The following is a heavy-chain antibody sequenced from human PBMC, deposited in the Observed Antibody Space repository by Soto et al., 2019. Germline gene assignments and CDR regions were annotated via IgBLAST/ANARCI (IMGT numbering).Heavy chain of an antibody. Sequence: GASVKVSCKASGYTFTSYFMHWVRQAPGQGLEWMGIINPSGGSTSYAQKFQGRVTMTRDTSTSTVYMELSSLRSEDTAVYYCARQYCSGGRCYTLDYWGQGTLVTVSS. V-gene: IGHV1-46*01. D-gene: IGHD2-15*01. J-gene: IGHJ4*02. CDR3: ARQYCSGGRCYTLDY. CDR1: GYTFTSYF. CDR2: INPSGGST.